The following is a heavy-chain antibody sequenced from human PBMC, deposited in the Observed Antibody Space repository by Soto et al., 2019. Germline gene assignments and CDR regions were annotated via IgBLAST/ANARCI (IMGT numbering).Heavy chain of an antibody. V-gene: IGHV4-4*02. CDR3: ARVLSDYGDLHFDY. Sequence: SETLSLTCAVSGGSISSSNWWSWVRQPPGKGLEWIGEIYHSGSTNYNPSLKSRVTISVDKSKNQFSLKPSSVTAADTAVYYCARVLSDYGDLHFDYWGQGTLVTVS. D-gene: IGHD4-17*01. CDR1: GGSISSSNW. J-gene: IGHJ4*02. CDR2: IYHSGST.